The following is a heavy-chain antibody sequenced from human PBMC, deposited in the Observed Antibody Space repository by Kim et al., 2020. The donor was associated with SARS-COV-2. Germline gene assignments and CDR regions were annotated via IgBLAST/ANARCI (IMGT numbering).Heavy chain of an antibody. Sequence: GGSLRLSCAASGFTFSSYSMNWVRQAPGKGLEWVSYISSSSSTIYYADSVKGRFAISRDNAKNSLYLHMNSLRAEDTAVYYCARGPPSRPYYYDSSGHF. V-gene: IGHV3-48*04. D-gene: IGHD3-22*01. CDR3: ARGPPSRPYYYDSSGHF. CDR2: ISSSSSTI. J-gene: IGHJ1*01. CDR1: GFTFSSYS.